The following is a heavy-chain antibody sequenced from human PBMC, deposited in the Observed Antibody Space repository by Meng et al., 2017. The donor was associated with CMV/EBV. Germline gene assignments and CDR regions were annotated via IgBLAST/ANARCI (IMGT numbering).Heavy chain of an antibody. J-gene: IGHJ6*02. D-gene: IGHD6-13*01. Sequence: SGPTLVKPTETLTLTCTVSGFSLSNARMGVSWIRQPPGKALEWLAHIFSNDEKSYSTSLKSRLTISKDTSKSQVVLTMTNMDPVDTATYYCARIGGYSGRIESLGYYYYYGMDVWGQGTTVTVSS. CDR3: ARIGGYSGRIESLGYYYYYGMDV. CDR2: IFSNDEK. CDR1: GFSLSNARMG. V-gene: IGHV2-26*01.